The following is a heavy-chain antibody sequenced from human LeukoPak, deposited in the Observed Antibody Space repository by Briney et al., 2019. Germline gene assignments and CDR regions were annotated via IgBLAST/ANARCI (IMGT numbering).Heavy chain of an antibody. D-gene: IGHD2-2*01. Sequence: SETLSLTCAVYGGSFSGYYWSCIPHPPGKGLEWIGEINHSVSTNSNPSLKSRVTISVDTSKNQFSLKLSSVTAADTAGYYCARRGLLGNIVVVPAARGVLAYWGQGTLVTVSS. CDR3: ARRGLLGNIVVVPAARGVLAY. J-gene: IGHJ4*02. CDR1: GGSFSGYY. CDR2: INHSVST. V-gene: IGHV4-34*01.